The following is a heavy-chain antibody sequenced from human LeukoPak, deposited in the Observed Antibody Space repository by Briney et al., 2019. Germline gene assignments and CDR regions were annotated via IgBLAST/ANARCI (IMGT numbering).Heavy chain of an antibody. CDR1: GGTFSSYA. J-gene: IGHJ3*02. D-gene: IGHD3-10*01. Sequence: SVKVSCKASGGTFSSYAISWVRQAPGQGLEWMGGIIPIFGTANYAQKFQGRVTITTDESTSTAYMELSNLRSEDTAVYYCARDKLLVSDYYGSGILAQGNAFDIWGQGTMVTVSS. V-gene: IGHV1-69*05. CDR3: ARDKLLVSDYYGSGILAQGNAFDI. CDR2: IIPIFGTA.